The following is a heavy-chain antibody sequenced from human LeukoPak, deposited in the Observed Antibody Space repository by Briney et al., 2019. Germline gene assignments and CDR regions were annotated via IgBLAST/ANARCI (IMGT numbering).Heavy chain of an antibody. CDR1: GGSISSSYYY. Sequence: SETLSLTCTVSGGSISSSYYYWGWIRQPPGKGLEWIGSIYYSGTTYYSSSLKSRVIISVDTSKNQFSLKLSSVTATDTAVYYCARHEAQDFDYWGQGTLVTVSS. V-gene: IGHV4-39*01. CDR3: ARHEAQDFDY. J-gene: IGHJ4*02. CDR2: IYYSGTT.